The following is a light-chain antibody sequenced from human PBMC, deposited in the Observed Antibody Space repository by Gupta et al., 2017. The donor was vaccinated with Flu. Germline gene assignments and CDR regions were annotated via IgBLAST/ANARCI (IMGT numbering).Light chain of an antibody. CDR3: QQSDNTPNT. Sequence: DIQMTQSPSSLSASVGDRVTITCRASQSIASYVNWYQQKLGEAPKLLIYVASNLQSGVPSRFSGSGSGTDFTLTISSLQPEDFATYYCQQSDNTPNTFGQATKVEIK. CDR2: VAS. CDR1: QSIASY. J-gene: IGKJ1*01. V-gene: IGKV1-39*01.